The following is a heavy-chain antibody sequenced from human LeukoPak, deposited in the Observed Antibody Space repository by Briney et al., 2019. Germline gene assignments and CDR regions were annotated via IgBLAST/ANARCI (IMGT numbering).Heavy chain of an antibody. J-gene: IGHJ4*02. CDR1: GFTFSSYA. D-gene: IGHD6-19*01. V-gene: IGHV3-23*01. Sequence: GGSLRPSCAASGFTFSSYAMSWVRQAPGKGLQWVSAISGSGGSTYYADSVKGRFTISRDNSKNTLYLQMNSLRAEDTAVYYCAKSQWLVRWGNFDYWGQGTLVTVSS. CDR2: ISGSGGST. CDR3: AKSQWLVRWGNFDY.